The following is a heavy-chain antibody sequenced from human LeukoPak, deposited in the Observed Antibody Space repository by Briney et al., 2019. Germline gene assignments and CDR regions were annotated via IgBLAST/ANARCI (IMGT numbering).Heavy chain of an antibody. Sequence: ASVKVSCKASGGTFSSYAISWVRQAPGQGLEWMGGIIPIFGTANYAQKFQGRVTITADESTSTAYMELSSLGSEDTAVYYCAIYGDYGGGYFDYWGQGTLVTVSS. CDR2: IIPIFGTA. D-gene: IGHD4-17*01. CDR3: AIYGDYGGGYFDY. V-gene: IGHV1-69*01. CDR1: GGTFSSYA. J-gene: IGHJ4*02.